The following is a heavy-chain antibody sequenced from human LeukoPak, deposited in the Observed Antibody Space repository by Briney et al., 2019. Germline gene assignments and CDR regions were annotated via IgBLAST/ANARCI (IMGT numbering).Heavy chain of an antibody. V-gene: IGHV3-11*01. D-gene: IGHD1-26*01. CDR1: GFTLSDYY. Sequence: GGSLRLSCAASGFTLSDYYMSWIRQAPGKGLEWVSYISSSGSTIYYADSVKGRFTISRDNAKNSLYLQMNSLRAEDTAVYYCARESATPSYNWFDPWGQGTLVTVSS. CDR3: ARESATPSYNWFDP. CDR2: ISSSGSTI. J-gene: IGHJ5*02.